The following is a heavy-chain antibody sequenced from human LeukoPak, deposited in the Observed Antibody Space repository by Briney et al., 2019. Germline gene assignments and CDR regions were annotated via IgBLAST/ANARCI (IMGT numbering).Heavy chain of an antibody. Sequence: SETLSLTCSFSGYSISSGYYWGWIRQPPGQGLEWIGNIYHSGSTYYNSSLKSRVTVSVDTSKNQFSLKLTSVTAADTAVYYCARNRYYYGSGNYGVPNWFDPWGQGTLVTVSS. CDR1: GYSISSGYY. D-gene: IGHD3-10*01. CDR3: ARNRYYYGSGNYGVPNWFDP. J-gene: IGHJ5*02. CDR2: IYHSGST. V-gene: IGHV4-38-2*01.